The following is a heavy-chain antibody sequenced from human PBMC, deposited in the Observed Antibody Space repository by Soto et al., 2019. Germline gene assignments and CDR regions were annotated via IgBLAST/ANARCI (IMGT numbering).Heavy chain of an antibody. J-gene: IGHJ5*02. D-gene: IGHD3-10*01. CDR3: SRDITFGELLWFDP. CDR2: IYYSGST. Sequence: PSETLSLTCTVSGGSISSYYWSWIRQPPGKGLEWIGYIYYSGSTNYNPSLKSRVTISVDTSKNQFSLKLSSVTAADTAVYYCSRDITFGELLWFDPWGHGTMVTVSS. V-gene: IGHV4-59*01. CDR1: GGSISSYY.